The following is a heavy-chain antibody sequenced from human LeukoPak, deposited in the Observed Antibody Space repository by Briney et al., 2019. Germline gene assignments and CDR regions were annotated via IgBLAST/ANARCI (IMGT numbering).Heavy chain of an antibody. Sequence: PSETLSLTCTVSGVSINSGDYYWGWIRQPPGKGLEWIGTIYYSGRTYYNPPLKSRVTISEDPSKNKFSLRLTSVTAADTAIYYCGRHRTAINKYGPYDAFDIWGQGTMVTVSS. D-gene: IGHD3-10*01. CDR3: GRHRTAINKYGPYDAFDI. J-gene: IGHJ3*02. V-gene: IGHV4-39*01. CDR2: IYYSGRT. CDR1: GVSINSGDYY.